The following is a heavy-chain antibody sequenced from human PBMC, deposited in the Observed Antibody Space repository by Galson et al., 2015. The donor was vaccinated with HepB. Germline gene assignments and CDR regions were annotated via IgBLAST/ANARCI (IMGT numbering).Heavy chain of an antibody. J-gene: IGHJ4*02. CDR3: AREGRYCSSTSCHQTVDY. D-gene: IGHD2-2*01. CDR2: IYYSGST. V-gene: IGHV4-59*01. Sequence: ETLSLTCTVSGGSISSYYWSWIRQPPGKGLEWIGYIYYSGSTNYNPSLKSRVTISVDTSKNQFSLKLSSVTAADTAVYYCAREGRYCSSTSCHQTVDYWGQGAL. CDR1: GGSISSYY.